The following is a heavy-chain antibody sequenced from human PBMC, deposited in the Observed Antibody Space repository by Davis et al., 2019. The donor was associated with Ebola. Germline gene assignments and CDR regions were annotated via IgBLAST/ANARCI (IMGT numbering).Heavy chain of an antibody. CDR1: GYSFTGNY. V-gene: IGHV1-2*06. D-gene: IGHD2-21*01. CDR2: INPNSGGT. Sequence: AASVKVSCKASGYSFTGNYVQWVRQAPGQGLEWMGRINPNSGGTNYAQKFQGRVTMTRDTSISTVYMELSRLRSEDTAVYFCARGGVAYSDLDYWGQGTLVAVSS. CDR3: ARGGVAYSDLDY. J-gene: IGHJ4*02.